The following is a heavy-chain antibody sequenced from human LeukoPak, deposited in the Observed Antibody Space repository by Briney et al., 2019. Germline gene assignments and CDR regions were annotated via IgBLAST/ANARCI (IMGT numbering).Heavy chain of an antibody. CDR2: IYYSGST. CDR1: GGSISSYY. Sequence: SETLSLTCTVSGGSISSYYWSWIRQPPGKGLEWIGYIYYSGSTNYNPSLKSRVTISVDTSKNQFSLKLSSVTAAAPAVYSCPCETRFVPPGGGDFFYFGEQGTMATASS. CDR3: PCETRFVPPGGGDFFYF. V-gene: IGHV4-59*01. J-gene: IGHJ3*01. D-gene: IGHD2-21*01.